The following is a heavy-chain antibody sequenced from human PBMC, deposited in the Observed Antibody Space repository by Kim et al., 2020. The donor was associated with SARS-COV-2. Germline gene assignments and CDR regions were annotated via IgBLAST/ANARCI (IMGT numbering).Heavy chain of an antibody. J-gene: IGHJ4*02. CDR3: AKGSLIVALYYFDY. V-gene: IGHV3-30*18. CDR2: ISYDGSNK. D-gene: IGHD3-22*01. CDR1: GFTFSSYG. Sequence: GGSLRLSCAASGFTFSSYGMHWVRQAPGKGLEWVAVISYDGSNKYYADSVKGRFTISRDNSKNTLYLQMNSLRAEDTAVYYCAKGSLIVALYYFDYWGQGTLVTVSS.